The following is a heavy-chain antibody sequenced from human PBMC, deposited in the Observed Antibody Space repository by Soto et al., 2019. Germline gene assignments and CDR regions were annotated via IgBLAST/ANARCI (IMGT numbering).Heavy chain of an antibody. V-gene: IGHV3-49*04. CDR2: IRSKAYGGTT. Sequence: PGGSLRLSCTASGFTFGAYAMSWVRQAPGKGLEWVGFIRSKAYGGTTEYAASVKGRFTISRDDSKSIAYLQMNSLKTEDTAVYYCTRVVCGGDCPPYYFDYWGQGTLVTVS. D-gene: IGHD2-21*02. CDR1: GFTFGAYA. CDR3: TRVVCGGDCPPYYFDY. J-gene: IGHJ4*02.